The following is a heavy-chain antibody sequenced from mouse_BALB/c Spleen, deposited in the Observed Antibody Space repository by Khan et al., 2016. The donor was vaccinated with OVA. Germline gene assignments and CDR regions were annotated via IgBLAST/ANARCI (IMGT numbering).Heavy chain of an antibody. V-gene: IGHV1-4*01. CDR2: INPSNGYT. Sequence: QVQLQQSGAELARPGASVKMSCKASGYTFTSYTIHWIKKRPGQGLEWIGYINPSNGYTNYNQKFKDKATLTTDKSSTTAYLQLSSLTSDDSAVYNCVRDGADHRNDGWFAYWGQVTLVTVSA. D-gene: IGHD2-14*01. CDR3: VRDGADHRNDGWFAY. J-gene: IGHJ3*01. CDR1: GYTFTSYT.